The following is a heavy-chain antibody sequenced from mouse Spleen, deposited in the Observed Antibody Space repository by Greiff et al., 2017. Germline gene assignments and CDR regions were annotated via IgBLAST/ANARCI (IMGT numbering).Heavy chain of an antibody. D-gene: IGHD1-1*01. Sequence: QVQLQQSGAELARPGASVKLSCKASGYTFTSYGISWVKQRTGQGLEWIGEIYPRSGNTYYNEKFKGKATLTADKSSSTAYMELRSLTSEDSAVYFCAREDYGSSPHWYFDVWGTGTTVTVSS. J-gene: IGHJ1*03. CDR3: AREDYGSSPHWYFDV. CDR2: IYPRSGNT. CDR1: GYTFTSYG. V-gene: IGHV1-81*01.